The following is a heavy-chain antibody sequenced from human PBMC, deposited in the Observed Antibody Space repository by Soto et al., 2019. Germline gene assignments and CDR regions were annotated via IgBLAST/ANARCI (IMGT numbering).Heavy chain of an antibody. CDR1: GGSISSGGYY. CDR3: ARGTTVYYYDSSGYYDF. CDR2: IYYSGST. J-gene: IGHJ4*02. D-gene: IGHD3-22*01. Sequence: QVQLQESGPGLVKPSQTLSLTCTVSGGSISSGGYYWSWIRQHPGKGLEWIGYIYYSGSTYYNPSLKSRVTISVDTSKNQFFLKLSSVTAADTAVYYCARGTTVYYYDSSGYYDFWGQGTLVTVSS. V-gene: IGHV4-31*03.